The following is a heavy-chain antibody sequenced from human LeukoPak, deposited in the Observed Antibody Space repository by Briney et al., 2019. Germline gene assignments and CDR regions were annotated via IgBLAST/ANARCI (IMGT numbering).Heavy chain of an antibody. V-gene: IGHV4-30-4*01. J-gene: IGHJ4*02. D-gene: IGHD2-15*01. Sequence: SSQTRSLTCTVSGGSISSGDYYWSWIPQPPGKGLEWIGYIYYSGSTYYNPSLKSRVTISVDTSKNQLSLKLSSVTAADTAVYYCARVVVGVAATPGFDYWGQGTLVTVSS. CDR2: IYYSGST. CDR1: GGSISSGDYY. CDR3: ARVVVGVAATPGFDY.